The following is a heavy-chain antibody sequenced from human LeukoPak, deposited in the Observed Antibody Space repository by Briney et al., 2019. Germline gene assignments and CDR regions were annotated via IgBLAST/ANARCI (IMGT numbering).Heavy chain of an antibody. Sequence: SETLSLTCTVSSGSITSTSYCWGWIRQPPGKGLEWIGGIIYSGNTYYNPSLKSRVSISVDTTKNQFSLKLSSVTAADTAVYYCARHHTGSRSHDFWGQGTLVIVSS. CDR3: ARHHTGSRSHDF. V-gene: IGHV4-39*01. CDR2: IIYSGNT. J-gene: IGHJ4*02. CDR1: SGSITSTSYC. D-gene: IGHD6-13*01.